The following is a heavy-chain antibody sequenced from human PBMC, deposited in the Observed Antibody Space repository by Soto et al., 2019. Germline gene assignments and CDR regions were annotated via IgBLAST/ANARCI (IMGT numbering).Heavy chain of an antibody. D-gene: IGHD1-26*01. J-gene: IGHJ6*02. CDR2: IIPVFGRA. Sequence: QVQLVQSGAEVKKPGSSVKVSCKASGGTFSISGISWVRQAPGQGLEWMGGIIPVFGRAKYAQKFQGRVTITAHESTSTADMELSSLRSEDTAVYYCARDRGSYSRYGMDVWGQGTKVTVSS. V-gene: IGHV1-69*01. CDR3: ARDRGSYSRYGMDV. CDR1: GGTFSISG.